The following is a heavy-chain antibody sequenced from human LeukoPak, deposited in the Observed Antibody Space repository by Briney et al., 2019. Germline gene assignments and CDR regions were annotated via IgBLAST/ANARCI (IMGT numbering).Heavy chain of an antibody. V-gene: IGHV3-23*05. CDR2: IYTNGNT. J-gene: IGHJ6*02. D-gene: IGHD3/OR15-3a*01. CDR3: AHLVWEYVGGLDV. CDR1: GFIFRNYG. Sequence: GGSLRLSCAASGFIFRNYGMNWVRQAPGKGLEWVSGIYTNGNTRYADSVRGRFTISRDNSKNTLYLQMHGLRVDDTAVYYCAHLVWEYVGGLDVWGQGTTVTVSS.